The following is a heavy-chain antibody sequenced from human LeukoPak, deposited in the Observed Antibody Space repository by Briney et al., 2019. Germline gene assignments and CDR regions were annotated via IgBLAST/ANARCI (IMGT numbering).Heavy chain of an antibody. Sequence: ASVNVSLKASVYTFIRYDINGVRQAAGQGREGRGWMNPNSGNIGYAQKFQGRVTMTSNTSISTANMDLSGLRSEATAVYYCASGGGSGTWGAYYYYAMDVWGQGTTVTVSS. CDR1: VYTFIRYD. CDR3: ASGGGSGTWGAYYYYAMDV. J-gene: IGHJ6*02. CDR2: MNPNSGNI. D-gene: IGHD3-10*01. V-gene: IGHV1-8*01.